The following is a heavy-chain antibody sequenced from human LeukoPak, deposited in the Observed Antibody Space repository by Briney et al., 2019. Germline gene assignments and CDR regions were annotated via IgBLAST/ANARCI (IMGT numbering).Heavy chain of an antibody. CDR1: GGSISSGGYY. CDR3: ARHGGFFGLSAFDI. V-gene: IGHV4-31*03. CDR2: IYYSGST. J-gene: IGHJ3*02. Sequence: SQTLSLTCTVSGGSISSGGYYWSWIRQHPGKGLEWIGYIYYSGSTNYNPSLKSRVTISVDTSKNQFSLKLSSVTAADTAVYYCARHGGFFGLSAFDIWGQGTMVTVSS. D-gene: IGHD3-3*01.